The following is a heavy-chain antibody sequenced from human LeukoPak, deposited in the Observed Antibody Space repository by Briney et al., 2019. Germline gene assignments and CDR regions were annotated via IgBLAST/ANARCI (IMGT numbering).Heavy chain of an antibody. CDR2: ISSSSRFI. D-gene: IGHD2/OR15-2a*01. CDR3: ARGSMAYAYAFDI. J-gene: IGHJ3*02. V-gene: IGHV3-21*01. CDR1: GFTFNSYS. Sequence: GGSLRLSCAASGFTFNSYSMNWFRQAPGKGLEWVSSISSSSRFIYYADSVKGRFTISRDNAKNSLYLQMTSLRAADTAVYYCARGSMAYAYAFDIWGQGTMVTVSS.